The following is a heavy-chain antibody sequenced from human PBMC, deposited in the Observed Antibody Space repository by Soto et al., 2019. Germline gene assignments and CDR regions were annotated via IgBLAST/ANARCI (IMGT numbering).Heavy chain of an antibody. CDR2: IDPSDSYT. V-gene: IGHV5-10-1*01. Sequence: PGESLKISCKGSGYSFTSYWISWMRQMPGKGLEWMGRIDPSDSYTNYSPSFQGHVTISADKSISTAYLQWSSLKASDTAMYYCARHPHYYYYDSSGPDAFDIWGQGTMVTVSS. CDR1: GYSFTSYW. CDR3: ARHPHYYYYDSSGPDAFDI. J-gene: IGHJ3*02. D-gene: IGHD3-22*01.